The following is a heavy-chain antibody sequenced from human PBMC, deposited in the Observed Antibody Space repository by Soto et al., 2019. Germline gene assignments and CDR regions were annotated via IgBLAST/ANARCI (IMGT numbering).Heavy chain of an antibody. V-gene: IGHV3-23*01. Sequence: KELEWVSAISGSGGSTYYSDSVKGRFTISRDSSKNTLYLKLISLRSEDTAFYYFFFQAEDGIRDTVPVSAFLLNRSSDL. J-gene: IGHJ2*01. CDR2: ISGSGGST. CDR3: FFQAEDGIRDTVPVSAFLLNRSSDL. D-gene: IGHD2-15*01.